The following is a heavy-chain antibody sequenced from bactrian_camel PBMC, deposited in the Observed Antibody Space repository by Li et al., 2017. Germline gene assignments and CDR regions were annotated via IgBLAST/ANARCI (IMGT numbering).Heavy chain of an antibody. J-gene: IGHJ4*01. CDR1: GATGNTVC. CDR2: IDADDTT. Sequence: HVQLVESGGGSVQAGGSLRLSCAASGATGNTVCMGWFRQAPGKEREGVAAIDADDTTSYADSVKGRFTISRDNAKNTVYLQMNNLKSEDTALYYCAAGRGIGGFEVDEYTYWGQGTQVTVS. V-gene: IGHV3S53*01. CDR3: AAGRGIGGFEVDEYTY. D-gene: IGHD2*01.